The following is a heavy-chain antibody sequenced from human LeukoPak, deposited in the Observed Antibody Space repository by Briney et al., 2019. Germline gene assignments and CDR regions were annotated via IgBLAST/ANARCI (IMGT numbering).Heavy chain of an antibody. D-gene: IGHD6-13*01. CDR1: GFTFSSYS. V-gene: IGHV3-21*01. J-gene: IGHJ5*02. Sequence: PGGSLRLSCAASGFTFSSYSMNWVRQAPGKGLEWVSSISSSSSYIYYADSVKGRFTISRDNAKNSLYLQMNSLRAEDTAVYYCARDAYGVSSREAPYNWFDPWGQGTLVTVSS. CDR3: ARDAYGVSSREAPYNWFDP. CDR2: ISSSSSYI.